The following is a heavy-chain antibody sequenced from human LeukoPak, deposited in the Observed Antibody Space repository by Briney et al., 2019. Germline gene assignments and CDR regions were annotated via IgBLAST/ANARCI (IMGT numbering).Heavy chain of an antibody. D-gene: IGHD2-15*01. CDR2: VNPNSGGT. J-gene: IGHJ4*02. Sequence: ASVKVSCKAPGYTFTGYYMHWVRQAPGQGLEWMGWVNPNSGGTNYAQKFQGRVTMTRDTSISTAYMELSRLRSDDTAVYYCARAPDCSGGRCYIRFDYWGQGTLVTVSS. CDR3: ARAPDCSGGRCYIRFDY. V-gene: IGHV1-2*02. CDR1: GYTFTGYY.